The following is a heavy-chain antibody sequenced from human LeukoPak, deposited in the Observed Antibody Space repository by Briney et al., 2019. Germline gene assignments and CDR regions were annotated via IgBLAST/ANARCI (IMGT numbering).Heavy chain of an antibody. CDR2: INHSGST. CDR3: ARDHAPEGFDY. D-gene: IGHD2-8*01. CDR1: GGSFSGYY. V-gene: IGHV4-34*01. Sequence: SETLSLTCAVYGGSFSGYYWSWIRQPPGKGLEWIGEINHSGSTNYNPSLKSRVTISVDTSKNQFSLKLSSVTAADTAVYYCARDHAPEGFDYWGQGTLVTVSS. J-gene: IGHJ4*02.